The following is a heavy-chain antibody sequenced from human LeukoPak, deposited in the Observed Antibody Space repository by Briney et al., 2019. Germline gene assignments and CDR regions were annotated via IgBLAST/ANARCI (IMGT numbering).Heavy chain of an antibody. CDR2: ISDSGGRT. Sequence: GGSLRLSCAVSGITLSNYGMSWVRQAPGKGLEWVAGISDSGGRTNYADSVKGRFTISRDNPKNTLYLQMNSLRAEDTAVYFCAKRGVVIRIILVGFHKEAYYFDSWGQGALVTVSS. V-gene: IGHV3-23*01. J-gene: IGHJ4*02. D-gene: IGHD3-10*01. CDR3: AKRGVVIRIILVGFHKEAYYFDS. CDR1: GITLSNYG.